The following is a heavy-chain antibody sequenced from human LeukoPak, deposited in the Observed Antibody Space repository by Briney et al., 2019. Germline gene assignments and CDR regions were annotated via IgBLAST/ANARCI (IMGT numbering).Heavy chain of an antibody. CDR3: ARDYNSEYYFDY. CDR1: GLTFSSFA. Sequence: PGGPLGLPCPAFGLTFSSFALHWFGQAPGKGLEWVAVISYDGSNKYYADSVKGRFTISRDNSKNTLYLQMNSLRAEDTAVYYCARDYNSEYYFDYWGQGTLVTVSS. D-gene: IGHD1-20*01. V-gene: IGHV3-30-3*01. CDR2: ISYDGSNK. J-gene: IGHJ4*02.